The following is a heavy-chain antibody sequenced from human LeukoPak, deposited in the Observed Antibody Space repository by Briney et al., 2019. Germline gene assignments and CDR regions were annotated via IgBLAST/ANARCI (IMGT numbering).Heavy chain of an antibody. D-gene: IGHD4-17*01. CDR1: GYTFTSYD. V-gene: IGHV1-8*03. Sequence: GASVKASCKASGYTFTSYDINWVRQATGQGLEWMGWMNPNSGNTGYAQKFQGRVTITRNTSISTAYMELSSLRSEDTAVYYCARDRLDPYGDYPLLDYWGQGTLVTVSS. J-gene: IGHJ4*02. CDR2: MNPNSGNT. CDR3: ARDRLDPYGDYPLLDY.